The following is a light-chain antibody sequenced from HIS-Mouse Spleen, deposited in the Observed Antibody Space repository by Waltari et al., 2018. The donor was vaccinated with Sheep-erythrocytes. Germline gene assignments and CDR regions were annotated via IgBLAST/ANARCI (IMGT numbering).Light chain of an antibody. CDR1: KLGDKY. V-gene: IGLV3-1*01. J-gene: IGLJ2*01. CDR2: QDT. CDR3: QAWDSSIVV. Sequence: SSELTQPPSVSVSPEQTASITCSGEKLGDKYACWYQQKPGQFPVLVIYQDTKRPSGIPERFSGSNSGNTATLTISGTQAMDEADYYCQAWDSSIVVFGGGTKLTVL.